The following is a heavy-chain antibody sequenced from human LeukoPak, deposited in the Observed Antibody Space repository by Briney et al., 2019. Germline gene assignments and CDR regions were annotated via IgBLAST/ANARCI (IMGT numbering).Heavy chain of an antibody. J-gene: IGHJ4*02. CDR2: LGSSGSTI. CDR1: GFTFGDYA. Sequence: PGRSLRLSCTASGFTFGDYAMSWIRQAPGKGLEWVSYLGSSGSTIYYADSVKGRFTISRDNAKNSLYLQMNSLRAEDTAVYYCARVWDAALDYWGQGTLVTVSS. V-gene: IGHV3-11*04. D-gene: IGHD1-26*01. CDR3: ARVWDAALDY.